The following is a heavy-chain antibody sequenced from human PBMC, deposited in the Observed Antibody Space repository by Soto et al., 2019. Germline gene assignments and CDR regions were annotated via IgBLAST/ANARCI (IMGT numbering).Heavy chain of an antibody. CDR1: GFTFSSYS. J-gene: IGHJ4*02. V-gene: IGHV3-48*04. D-gene: IGHD6-19*01. CDR3: ARSPSSGWYYFDY. Sequence: GGSLRLSCAASGFTFSSYSMNWVRQAPGKGPEWVSYIDSYDNTTSYADSVKGRFTISRDNAKNTLYLQMNSLRAEDTAVYYCARSPSSGWYYFDYWGQGTLVTVSS. CDR2: IDSYDNTT.